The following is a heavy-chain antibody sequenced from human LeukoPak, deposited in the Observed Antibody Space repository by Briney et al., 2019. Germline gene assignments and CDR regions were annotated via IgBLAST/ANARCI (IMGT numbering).Heavy chain of an antibody. CDR3: ARESESYDSSGSTFDY. CDR2: INSDGSNT. CDR1: GFTFSNYW. Sequence: GGSLRLSCAASGFTFSNYWMHWVRQAPGKGLVWVSRINSDGSNTSYADSVKGRFTISRDNSKNTLFLQLNSLRAEDTAVYYCARESESYDSSGSTFDYWGQGTLVTVSS. J-gene: IGHJ4*02. V-gene: IGHV3-74*01. D-gene: IGHD3-22*01.